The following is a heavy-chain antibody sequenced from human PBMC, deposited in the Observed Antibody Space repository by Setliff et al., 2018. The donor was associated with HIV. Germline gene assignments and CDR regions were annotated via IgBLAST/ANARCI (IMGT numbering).Heavy chain of an antibody. Sequence: GESLKISCAVSGPSFSHAWMSWVRQTPGKGLEWVGRIKGKTDGWATDYGAPVKDRFTISRDDSESMVYLEMNSLKTEDTAVYYCSWVGATPDFHYYFMAVWGRGTTVTVSS. CDR3: SWVGATPDFHYYFMAV. CDR2: IKGKTDGWAT. J-gene: IGHJ6*03. D-gene: IGHD1-26*01. CDR1: GPSFSHAW. V-gene: IGHV3-15*01.